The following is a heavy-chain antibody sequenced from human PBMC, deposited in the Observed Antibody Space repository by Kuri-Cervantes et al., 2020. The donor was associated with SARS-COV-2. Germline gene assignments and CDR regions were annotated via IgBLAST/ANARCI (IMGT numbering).Heavy chain of an antibody. CDR2: IYTSGRT. CDR1: GGSINSASYF. J-gene: IGHJ4*02. D-gene: IGHD5-24*01. Sequence: LRLSCTVSGGSINSASYFWNWIRQPAGKGLEWIGRIYTSGRTNYNPSLKSRVTMSVDTSKNQFSLKLTSVTAADTAVYYCAREWTDPIEMTTPTHFDYWGQGTLVTVSS. CDR3: AREWTDPIEMTTPTHFDY. V-gene: IGHV4-61*02.